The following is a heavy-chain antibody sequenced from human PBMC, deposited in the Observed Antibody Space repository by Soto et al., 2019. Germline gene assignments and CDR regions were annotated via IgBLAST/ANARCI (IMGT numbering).Heavy chain of an antibody. D-gene: IGHD3-10*01. CDR3: ASYGSGSYKGSPFDY. CDR2: IYYSGST. J-gene: IGHJ4*02. V-gene: IGHV4-59*01. Sequence: PSETLSLTCTVSGGSISSYYWSWIRQPPGKGLEWIGYIYYSGSTNYNPSLKSRVTISVDTSKNQFSLKLSSVTAADTAVYYCASYGSGSYKGSPFDYWGQGTRVTVSS. CDR1: GGSISSYY.